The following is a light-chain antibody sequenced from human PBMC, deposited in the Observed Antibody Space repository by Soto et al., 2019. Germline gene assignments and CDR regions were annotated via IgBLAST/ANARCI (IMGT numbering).Light chain of an antibody. CDR2: GND. CDR1: SSNIGSNS. J-gene: IGLJ2*01. Sequence: QPVLTQPPSASGTPGQRVTMSCSGSSSNIGSNSVNWYQQLPGTAPKLLIYGNDQRPSGVPDRFSGSKSGTSASLAISGLQSEDGADYYCAAWDDSLNGHVVFGGGTKLTVL. V-gene: IGLV1-44*01. CDR3: AAWDDSLNGHVV.